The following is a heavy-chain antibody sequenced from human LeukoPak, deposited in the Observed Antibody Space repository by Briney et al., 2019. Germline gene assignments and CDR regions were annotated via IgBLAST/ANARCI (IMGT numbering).Heavy chain of an antibody. Sequence: GASVNVSCKASGYTFTSYGISWVRQAPGQGLEWMGWISAYNGNTNYAQKLQGRVTMTTDTSTSTAYMELRSLRSDDTAVYYCARDLRYYDSSGYRYYYGMDVWGQGTTVTVSS. CDR2: ISAYNGNT. V-gene: IGHV1-18*01. J-gene: IGHJ6*02. CDR1: GYTFTSYG. D-gene: IGHD3-22*01. CDR3: ARDLRYYDSSGYRYYYGMDV.